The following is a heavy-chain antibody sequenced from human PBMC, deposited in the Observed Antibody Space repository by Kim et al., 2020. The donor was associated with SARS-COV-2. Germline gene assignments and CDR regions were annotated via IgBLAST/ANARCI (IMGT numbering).Heavy chain of an antibody. CDR3: ARYPLRFDAFDI. D-gene: IGHD3-16*01. CDR1: GYTFIGYY. Sequence: ASVKVSCKASGYTFIGYYMDWVRQAPGQGLEWMGRINPNSGGTNYAQKFQGRVTMTRDTSISTAYMELSRLRSDDTAMYYCARYPLRFDAFDIWGQGTMVTVSS. CDR2: INPNSGGT. V-gene: IGHV1-2*06. J-gene: IGHJ3*02.